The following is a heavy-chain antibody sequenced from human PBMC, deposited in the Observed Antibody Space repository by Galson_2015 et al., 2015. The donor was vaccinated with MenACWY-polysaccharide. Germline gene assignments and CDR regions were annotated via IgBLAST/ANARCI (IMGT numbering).Heavy chain of an antibody. J-gene: IGHJ4*02. CDR1: GFTFSRYG. D-gene: IGHD6-6*01. V-gene: IGHV3-30*02. CDR2: IRYDGSDK. Sequence: SLRPSCAASGFTFSRYGMHWVRQAPGKGLEWVSFIRYDGSDKYYTDSVKGRFTISRDNSKNTLYLQMNSLRIEDTAVYYCAKDAVPQLQSTSSAFDYWGQGTLVTVSS. CDR3: AKDAVPQLQSTSSAFDY.